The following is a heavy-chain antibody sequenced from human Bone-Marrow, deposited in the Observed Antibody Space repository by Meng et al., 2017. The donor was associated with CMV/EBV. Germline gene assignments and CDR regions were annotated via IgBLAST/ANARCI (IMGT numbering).Heavy chain of an antibody. J-gene: IGHJ3*02. D-gene: IGHD3-3*01. V-gene: IGHV4-34*01. CDR3: AIEYYDFWSGYYKGPALDAFDI. CDR1: GYY. Sequence: GYYWSWIRQPPGKGLEWIGEINHSGSTNYNPSLKSRVTISVDTSKNQFSLKLSSVTAADTAVYYCAIEYYDFWSGYYKGPALDAFDIWGQGTMVTVSS. CDR2: INHSGST.